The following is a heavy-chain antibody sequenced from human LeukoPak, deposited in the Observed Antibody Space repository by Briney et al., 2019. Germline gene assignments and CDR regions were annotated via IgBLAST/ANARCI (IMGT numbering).Heavy chain of an antibody. CDR3: AGAALYCSGGSCYSGYFDY. Sequence: SGGSLRLSCAASGFTFSSYWMSWVRQAPGKGLEWVANIKQDGSEKYYVDSVKGRFTISRDNAKNSLYLQMNSLRAEDTAVYYCAGAALYCSGGSCYSGYFDYWGQGTLVTVSS. J-gene: IGHJ4*02. D-gene: IGHD2-15*01. CDR2: IKQDGSEK. CDR1: GFTFSSYW. V-gene: IGHV3-7*01.